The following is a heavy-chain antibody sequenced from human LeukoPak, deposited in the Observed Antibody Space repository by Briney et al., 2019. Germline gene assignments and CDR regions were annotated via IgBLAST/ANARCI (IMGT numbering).Heavy chain of an antibody. Sequence: SETLSLTCAVYGGSFSGYYWSWIRQPPGKGLEWMGEINHSGSTNYYPSPNSRGPISVDASTNQLSLKLSSLTAADTAVYYCASAEAYYDFWSGYSDWFDPWGQGTLVTVSS. D-gene: IGHD3-3*01. V-gene: IGHV4-34*01. CDR3: ASAEAYYDFWSGYSDWFDP. J-gene: IGHJ5*02. CDR2: INHSGST. CDR1: GGSFSGYY.